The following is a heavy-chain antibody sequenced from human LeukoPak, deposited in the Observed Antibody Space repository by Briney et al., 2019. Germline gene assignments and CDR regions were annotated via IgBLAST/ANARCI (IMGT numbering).Heavy chain of an antibody. Sequence: PSETLSLTCAVSGASVSGSNYYWGWIRQPPGKGLEWIGNIYSSGSTYYNASLQSRVTISVDTSKNQFSLKLSSVTAADTAVYYCARDGSPRGSGYFLDAFDIWGQGTMVTVSS. CDR3: ARDGSPRGSGYFLDAFDI. J-gene: IGHJ3*02. CDR2: IYSSGST. CDR1: GASVSGSNYY. D-gene: IGHD3-22*01. V-gene: IGHV4-39*07.